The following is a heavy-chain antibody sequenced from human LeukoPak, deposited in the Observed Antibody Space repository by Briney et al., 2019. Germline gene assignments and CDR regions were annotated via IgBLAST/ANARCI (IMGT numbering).Heavy chain of an antibody. V-gene: IGHV4-59*08. Sequence: KASETLSLTCTVSGGSISSYYWSWIRQPPGKGLEWMGYIYYSGSTNYNPSLKSRVTISVDTSKNQFSLKLSSVTAADTAVYYCARISSVTKIPRTYYDFWSGYYYYGMDVWGQGTTVTVSS. J-gene: IGHJ6*02. CDR2: IYYSGST. CDR3: ARISSVTKIPRTYYDFWSGYYYYGMDV. D-gene: IGHD3-3*01. CDR1: GGSISSYY.